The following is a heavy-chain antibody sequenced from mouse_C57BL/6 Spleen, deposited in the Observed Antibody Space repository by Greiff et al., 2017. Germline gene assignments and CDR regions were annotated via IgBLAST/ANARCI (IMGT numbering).Heavy chain of an antibody. CDR1: GYTFTDYN. CDR3: ARGVTTCGY. Sequence: EVKLQESGPELVKPGASVKMSCKASGYTFTDYNMHWVKQSHGKSLEWIGYINPNNGGTSYNQKFKGKATLTVNKSSSTAYMELRSLTSEDSAVYYCARGVTTCGYWGQGTTLTVSS. V-gene: IGHV1-22*01. D-gene: IGHD2-2*01. CDR2: INPNNGGT. J-gene: IGHJ2*01.